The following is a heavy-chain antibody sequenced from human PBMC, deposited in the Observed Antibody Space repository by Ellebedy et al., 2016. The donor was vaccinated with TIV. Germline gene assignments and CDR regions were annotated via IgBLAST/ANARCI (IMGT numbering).Heavy chain of an antibody. CDR3: TTDYKAVVTAIPYY. J-gene: IGHJ4*02. Sequence: GESLKISCAASGFTFSNAWMSWVRQAPGKGLEWVGRIKSKTDGGTTGYAAPVKGRFTISRDDSKNTLYLQMNSLKTEDTAVYYCTTDYKAVVTAIPYYWGQGTLVTVSS. D-gene: IGHD2-21*02. CDR2: IKSKTDGGTT. V-gene: IGHV3-15*01. CDR1: GFTFSNAW.